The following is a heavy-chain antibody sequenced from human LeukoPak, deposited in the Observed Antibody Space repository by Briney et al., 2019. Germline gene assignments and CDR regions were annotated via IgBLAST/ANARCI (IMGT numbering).Heavy chain of an antibody. CDR3: ASSEDYDSSGYGADY. D-gene: IGHD3-22*01. J-gene: IGHJ4*02. CDR2: ISAYNGNT. Sequence: ASVKVSCKASGYTFTSYGISWVRQAPGQGLEWMGWISAYNGNTNYAQKLQGRVTMTTDTSTSTAYMELRSLRSDDTAVYYCASSEDYDSSGYGADYWGQGTLVTVSS. CDR1: GYTFTSYG. V-gene: IGHV1-18*01.